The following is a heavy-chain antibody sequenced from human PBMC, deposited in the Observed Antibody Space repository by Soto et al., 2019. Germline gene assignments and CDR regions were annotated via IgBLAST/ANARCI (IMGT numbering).Heavy chain of an antibody. V-gene: IGHV5-51*01. Sequence: EVQLVQSGAEVKKPGESLKISCKGSGYSFISYWIGWVRQMPGKGLEWMGIIYPGDSDSSYSPSFQGQVSISVDMSISTADLQGSSLKASDTAMYYCARGLGYTASSHGFDIWGQGTMVTVSS. D-gene: IGHD5-18*01. CDR3: ARGLGYTASSHGFDI. J-gene: IGHJ3*02. CDR1: GYSFISYW. CDR2: IYPGDSDS.